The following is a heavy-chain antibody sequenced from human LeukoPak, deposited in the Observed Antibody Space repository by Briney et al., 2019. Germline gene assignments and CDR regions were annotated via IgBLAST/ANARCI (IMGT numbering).Heavy chain of an antibody. CDR1: GFTFSSYA. CDR3: AKDLIVVVVAARSDAFDI. J-gene: IGHJ3*02. CDR2: IGGSGGST. D-gene: IGHD2-15*01. Sequence: PGGSLRLSCAASGFTFSSYAMSWVRQAPGKGLEWGSAIGGSGGSTYYADSVKGRFTISRDNSKNTLYLQMNSLRAEDTAVYYCAKDLIVVVVAARSDAFDIWGQGTMVTVSS. V-gene: IGHV3-23*01.